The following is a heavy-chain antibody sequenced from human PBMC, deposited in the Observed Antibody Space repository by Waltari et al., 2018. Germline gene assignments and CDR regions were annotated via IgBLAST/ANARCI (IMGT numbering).Heavy chain of an antibody. D-gene: IGHD5-12*01. CDR1: GGSFSGFY. CDR2: VNHGGDT. J-gene: IGHJ4*02. CDR3: ARAPGYKGYFDY. V-gene: IGHV4-34*01. Sequence: QVPLQGWGAGLLKPSATLSLTCAVSGGSFSGFYWSWLRQSTGKGLEWIGDVNHGGDTNYNPSLETRVTISEDTSKKQFSLKMRSVTAADTAVYYCARAPGYKGYFDYWGQGILVTVSS.